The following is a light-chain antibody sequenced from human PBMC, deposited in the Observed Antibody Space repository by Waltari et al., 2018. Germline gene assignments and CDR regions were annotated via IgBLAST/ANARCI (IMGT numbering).Light chain of an antibody. J-gene: IGKJ4*01. CDR3: QHGYGGPPT. V-gene: IGKV1-6*01. CDR1: QDITNN. Sequence: IQMTQSPSSLSASVGDRVTITCQASQDITNNLAWYQRKQGKFSKLLIYKASTLHSGVPSRFSGGGSGTYFTLTISNLQPEDFATYFCQHGYGGPPTFGVVTKVEI. CDR2: KAS.